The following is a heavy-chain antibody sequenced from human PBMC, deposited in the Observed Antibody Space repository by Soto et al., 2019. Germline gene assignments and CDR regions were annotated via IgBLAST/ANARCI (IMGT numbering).Heavy chain of an antibody. Sequence: PGGSLRLSCAASGFTFSSYAMHWVRQAPGKGLEWVAVISYDGSNKYYADSVKGRFTISRDNSKNTLYLQMNSLRAEDTAVYYCARALGSSWLFDYWGQGTLVTVSS. V-gene: IGHV3-30-3*01. CDR2: ISYDGSNK. CDR3: ARALGSSWLFDY. D-gene: IGHD6-13*01. CDR1: GFTFSSYA. J-gene: IGHJ4*02.